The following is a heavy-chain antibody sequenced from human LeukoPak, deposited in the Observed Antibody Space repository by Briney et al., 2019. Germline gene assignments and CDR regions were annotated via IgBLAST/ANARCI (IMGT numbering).Heavy chain of an antibody. CDR1: GFTFSNAW. Sequence: KTGGSLRLSCAASGFTFSNAWMSWVRQAPGKGLEWVGRIKSKTDGGTTDYAAPVKGRFTISRDDSKNTLYLQMNSLKTEDTAVYYCTTDGYYYGSGSYLSDYWGQGTLVPVSS. CDR3: TTDGYYYGSGSYLSDY. CDR2: IKSKTDGGTT. J-gene: IGHJ4*02. V-gene: IGHV3-15*01. D-gene: IGHD3-10*01.